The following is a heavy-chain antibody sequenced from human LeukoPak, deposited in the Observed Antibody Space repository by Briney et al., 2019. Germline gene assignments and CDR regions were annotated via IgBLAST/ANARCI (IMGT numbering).Heavy chain of an antibody. CDR2: ISSSSYI. CDR3: ARDQGQQLVPFDY. CDR1: GFTFSSYS. J-gene: IGHJ4*02. D-gene: IGHD6-13*01. Sequence: GGSLRLSCAASGFTFSSYSMNWVRQAPGKGLEWVSSISSSSYIYYADSVKGRFTISRDNAKNSLYLQMNSLRAEDTAVYYCARDQGQQLVPFDYWGQGTLVTVSS. V-gene: IGHV3-21*01.